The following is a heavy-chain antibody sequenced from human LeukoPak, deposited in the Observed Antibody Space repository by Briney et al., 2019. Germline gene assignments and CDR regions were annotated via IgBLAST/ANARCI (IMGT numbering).Heavy chain of an antibody. D-gene: IGHD5-18*01. CDR2: IGSSGSYI. Sequence: GGSLRLSCAASGFSFSSYEMNWVRQAPGKGLEWVSSIGSSGSYIYYADSLTGRFTISRDNAKNSLYLQMNSLRAEDTAMYYCARRATTERGHSYGLDFWGQGTLVTVSS. CDR1: GFSFSSYE. CDR3: ARRATTERGHSYGLDF. V-gene: IGHV3-21*01. J-gene: IGHJ4*02.